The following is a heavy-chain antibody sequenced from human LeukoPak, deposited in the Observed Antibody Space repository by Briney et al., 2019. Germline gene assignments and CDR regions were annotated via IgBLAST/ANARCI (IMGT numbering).Heavy chain of an antibody. CDR1: GFTFGDYA. V-gene: IGHV3-49*04. CDR3: TRDMLRFLEWTFDY. Sequence: GGSLRLSCTASGFTFGDYAMSWVRQAPGKGMGWVGFIRSKACGCTTEYAASVKGRFTISRDDSTSIAYLQMNSLKTEDTAVYYCTRDMLRFLEWTFDYWGQGTLVTVSS. CDR2: IRSKACGCTT. J-gene: IGHJ4*02. D-gene: IGHD3-3*01.